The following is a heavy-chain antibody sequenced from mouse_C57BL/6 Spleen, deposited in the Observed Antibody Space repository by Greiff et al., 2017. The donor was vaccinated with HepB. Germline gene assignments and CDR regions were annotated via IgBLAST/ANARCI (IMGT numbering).Heavy chain of an antibody. D-gene: IGHD1-1*01. CDR3: ARKSITTVVPYFDY. CDR2: IDPSDSYT. CDR1: GYTFTSYW. Sequence: QVQLQQSGAELVKPGASVKLSCKASGYTFTSYWMQWVKQRPGQGLEWIGEIDPSDSYTNYNQKFKGKATLTVDTSSSTAYMQLSSLTSEDSAVYYCARKSITTVVPYFDYWGLGTTLTVSS. J-gene: IGHJ2*01. V-gene: IGHV1-50*01.